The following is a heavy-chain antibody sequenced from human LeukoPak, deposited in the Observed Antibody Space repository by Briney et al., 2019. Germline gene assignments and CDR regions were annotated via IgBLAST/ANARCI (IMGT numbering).Heavy chain of an antibody. CDR1: GGSISSYY. Sequence: SETLSLTCTASGGSISSYYWSWIRQPPGKGLEWIGYIYYSGSTNYNPSLKSRVTISVDTSKNQFSLKLSSVTAADTAVYYCARYQRPGNYFDYWGQGTLVTVSS. CDR3: ARYQRPGNYFDY. D-gene: IGHD2-2*01. V-gene: IGHV4-59*01. J-gene: IGHJ4*02. CDR2: IYYSGST.